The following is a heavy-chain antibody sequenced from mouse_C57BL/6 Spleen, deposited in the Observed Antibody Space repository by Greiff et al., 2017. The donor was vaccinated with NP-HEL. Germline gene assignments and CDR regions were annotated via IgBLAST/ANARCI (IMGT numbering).Heavy chain of an antibody. J-gene: IGHJ4*01. D-gene: IGHD1-1*01. CDR1: GYSITSGYY. Sequence: DVQLQESGPGLVKPSQSLSLTCSVTGYSITSGYYWNWIRQFPGNKLEWMGYISYDGSNNYNPSLKNRISITRDTSKNQFFLKLNSVTTEDTATYYCASHITTVVARAMDYWGQGTSVTVSS. CDR3: ASHITTVVARAMDY. CDR2: ISYDGSN. V-gene: IGHV3-6*01.